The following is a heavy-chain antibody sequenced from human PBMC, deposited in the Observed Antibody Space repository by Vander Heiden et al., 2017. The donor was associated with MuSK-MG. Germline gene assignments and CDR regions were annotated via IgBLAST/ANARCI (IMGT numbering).Heavy chain of an antibody. V-gene: IGHV4-59*01. J-gene: IGHJ5*02. CDR2: IYYSGST. CDR3: AREPEADCSGGSCYFDR. CDR1: GGPISSYY. D-gene: IGHD2-15*01. Sequence: QVQLQESGPGLVKPSENLSLTCTVSGGPISSYYWSWIRQPPGKRLEWIGYIYYSGSTTSNPSLKRRVTISVDTSKNQFSLKMSSVTAADTAVYYCAREPEADCSGGSCYFDRWGQGTLVTVSS.